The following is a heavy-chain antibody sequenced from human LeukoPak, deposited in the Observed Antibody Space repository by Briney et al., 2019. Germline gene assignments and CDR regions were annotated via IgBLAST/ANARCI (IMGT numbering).Heavy chain of an antibody. D-gene: IGHD2-15*01. J-gene: IGHJ3*02. CDR2: IYYSGST. V-gene: IGHV4-59*01. CDR1: GGSISSYY. CDR3: ARGGFTPDAFDI. Sequence: SETLSLTCTVSGGSISSYYWSWIRQPPGKGLEWIGYIYYSGSTNYNPSLKSRVTISVDTSKNQFPLKLSSVTAADTAVYYCARGGFTPDAFDIWGQGTMVTVSS.